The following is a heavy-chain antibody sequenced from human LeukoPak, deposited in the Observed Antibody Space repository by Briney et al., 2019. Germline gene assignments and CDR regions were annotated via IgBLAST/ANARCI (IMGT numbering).Heavy chain of an antibody. CDR3: ARDLHYYDSSGYYPDAFDI. V-gene: IGHV3-7*01. D-gene: IGHD3-22*01. J-gene: IGHJ3*02. CDR1: GFTFSSYW. Sequence: GGSLRLSCAASGFTFSSYWMSWVRQAPGKGLEWVANIKQDGSEKYYVDSVKGRFTISRDNAKNSLYLQMNSLRAEDTAVYYCARDLHYYDSSGYYPDAFDIWGQGTMVTVSS. CDR2: IKQDGSEK.